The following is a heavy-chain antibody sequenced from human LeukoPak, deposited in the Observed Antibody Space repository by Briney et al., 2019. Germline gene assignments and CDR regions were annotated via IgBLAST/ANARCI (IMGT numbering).Heavy chain of an antibody. CDR3: AKQSGQALAYHMDV. D-gene: IGHD3-3*02. J-gene: IGHJ6*02. CDR1: GFTLTSYA. CDR2: ISGGYAGT. Sequence: GGSLRLSCTAAGFTLTSYAMSWVRQAPGKGLEWVSAISGGYAGTYYADSVKGRSTISRDNTKNTLYLQMNSLRAEDTAIYYCAKQSGQALAYHMDVWGQGTTVTVSS. V-gene: IGHV3-23*01.